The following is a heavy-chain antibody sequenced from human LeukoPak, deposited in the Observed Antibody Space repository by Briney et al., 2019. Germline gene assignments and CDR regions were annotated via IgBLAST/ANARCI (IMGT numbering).Heavy chain of an antibody. CDR3: ASYFSIVGVNKDAFDI. D-gene: IGHD1-26*01. Sequence: PGGSLRLSCAASGFTVSSNYMSWVRQAPGEGLEWVSVIYSGGSTYYADSVKGRFTISRDNSKNTLYLQMNSLRAEDTAVYYCASYFSIVGVNKDAFDIWGQGTMVTVSS. J-gene: IGHJ3*02. CDR1: GFTVSSNY. CDR2: IYSGGST. V-gene: IGHV3-66*01.